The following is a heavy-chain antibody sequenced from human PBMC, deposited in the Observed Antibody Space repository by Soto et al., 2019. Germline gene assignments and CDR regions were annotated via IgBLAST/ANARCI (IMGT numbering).Heavy chain of an antibody. CDR2: INHRGIT. Sequence: SETLSLTCAVYGGSFSGYYWSWIRQPPGKGLEGIGEINHRGITNYNPSLKSRVTISVDTSKNQFSLKLSSVTAADTAGYDCARCTYYYGSGRYSFDSWGQGTLVTVSS. V-gene: IGHV4-34*01. D-gene: IGHD3-10*01. CDR1: GGSFSGYY. CDR3: ARCTYYYGSGRYSFDS. J-gene: IGHJ4*02.